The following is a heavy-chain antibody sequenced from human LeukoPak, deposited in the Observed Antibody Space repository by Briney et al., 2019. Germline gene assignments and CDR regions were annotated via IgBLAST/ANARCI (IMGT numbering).Heavy chain of an antibody. CDR1: GGSISSASNS. J-gene: IGHJ5*02. V-gene: IGHV4-61*02. Sequence: PSETLSLTCTVSGGSISSASNSWRWIRQPAGKGLQWIGRMSTSGSTSYNPSLKSRVTISVDTSKNQFSLNLSSVIAADTAVYYCARGVGALGHSWFDPWGQGTLVTVSS. D-gene: IGHD1-26*01. CDR3: ARGVGALGHSWFDP. CDR2: MSTSGST.